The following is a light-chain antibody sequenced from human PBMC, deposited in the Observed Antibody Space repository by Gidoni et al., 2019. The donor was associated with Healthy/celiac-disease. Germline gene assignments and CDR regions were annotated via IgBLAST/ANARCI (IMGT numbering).Light chain of an antibody. Sequence: QSVLTQPPSASVTSGQRVTISCSGSSSNIGSNTVNWYQQLPGTAPKLRIYSNNQRPSGVPDRFSGSKSGTSASLAISGLQSEDDADYYCAAWDDSLNGVVFGGGTKLTVL. CDR3: AAWDDSLNGVV. J-gene: IGLJ2*01. CDR1: SSNIGSNT. CDR2: SNN. V-gene: IGLV1-44*01.